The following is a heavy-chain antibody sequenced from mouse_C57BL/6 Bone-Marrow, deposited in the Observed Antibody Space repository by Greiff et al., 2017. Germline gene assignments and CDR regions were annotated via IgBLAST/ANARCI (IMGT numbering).Heavy chain of an antibody. CDR1: GFTFTDYY. Sequence: EVQRVESGGGLVQPGGSLSLSCAASGFTFTDYYMSWVRQPPGKALEWLGFIRNKANGYTTEYSASVKGRFTISRDNSQSILYLQMNALRAEDSATYYCARYPYDYFDYGGQGTTLTVSS. CDR2: IRNKANGYTT. CDR3: ARYPYDYFDY. J-gene: IGHJ2*01. D-gene: IGHD2-3*01. V-gene: IGHV7-3*01.